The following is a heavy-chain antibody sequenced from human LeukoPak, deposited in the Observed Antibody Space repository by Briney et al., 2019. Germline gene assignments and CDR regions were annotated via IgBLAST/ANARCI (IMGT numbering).Heavy chain of an antibody. V-gene: IGHV4-34*01. Sequence: PSETLSLTCAVYGGSFSGYYWSWIRQPPGKGLEWVGEINHSGSTNYNPSLKSRVTISVDTSKNQFSLKLSSVTAADTAVYYCASVVVVPAAIVYDYWGQGTLVTVSS. J-gene: IGHJ4*02. D-gene: IGHD2-2*01. CDR3: ASVVVVPAAIVYDY. CDR2: INHSGST. CDR1: GGSFSGYY.